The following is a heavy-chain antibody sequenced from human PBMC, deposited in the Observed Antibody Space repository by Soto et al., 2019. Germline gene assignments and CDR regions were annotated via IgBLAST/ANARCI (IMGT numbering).Heavy chain of an antibody. Sequence: GGSLRLSCAASGFTFDDYAMHWVRQVPGKGLEWVSGINWNSGSIGYGDSVKGRFAISRDNAKNSLHLQMNSLSAEDTALYYCLQPARLKSYSGHLRNWGQGTLVTVSS. D-gene: IGHD1-26*01. CDR2: INWNSGSI. V-gene: IGHV3-9*01. CDR1: GFTFDDYA. CDR3: LQPARLKSYSGHLRN. J-gene: IGHJ1*01.